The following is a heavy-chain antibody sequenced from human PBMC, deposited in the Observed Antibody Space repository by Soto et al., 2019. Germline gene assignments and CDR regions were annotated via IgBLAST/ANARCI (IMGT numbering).Heavy chain of an antibody. J-gene: IGHJ3*02. CDR2: IYSKTDGEST. Sequence: GGSLRLSCAAAAFAFTNALMGWARPAPGKGLEWVGRIYSKTDGESTDYAAPVKGRFTISRDDSKNTLYLQMNSLKTEDTAVYYCTSLGSASFNNWGQGTMVTVSS. V-gene: IGHV3-15*01. CDR1: AFAFTNAL. CDR3: TSLGSASFNN. D-gene: IGHD3-16*01.